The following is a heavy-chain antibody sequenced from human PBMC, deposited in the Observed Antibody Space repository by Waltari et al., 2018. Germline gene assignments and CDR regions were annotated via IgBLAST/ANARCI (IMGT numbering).Heavy chain of an antibody. CDR1: GFDFEFNG. J-gene: IGHJ5*01. CDR3: AKEGGYSYYNNYFDS. D-gene: IGHD3-10*01. Sequence: EAHLVESGGRETRPGGSLRLSGVGSGFDFEFNGMSWFRQGPGKGLEWVGSISYNGGKTYYAESVEGRFSISRDNAESSLYLQMNSLRVEDTALYYCAKEGGYSYYNNYFDSWGQGTRVTVSS. CDR2: ISYNGGKT. V-gene: IGHV3-20*04.